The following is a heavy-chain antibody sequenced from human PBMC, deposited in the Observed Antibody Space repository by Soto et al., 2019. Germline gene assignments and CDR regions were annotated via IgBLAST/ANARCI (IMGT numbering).Heavy chain of an antibody. CDR3: ARVGITIFGVQTKPRTYWFDP. Sequence: PSETLSLTCAVYGGSFSGYYWSWIRQPPGKGLEWIGEINHSGSTNYNPSLKSRVTISVDTSKNQFSLKLSSVTAADTAVYYCARVGITIFGVQTKPRTYWFDPWGQGTLVTVSS. CDR2: INHSGST. V-gene: IGHV4-34*01. J-gene: IGHJ5*02. D-gene: IGHD3-3*01. CDR1: GGSFSGYY.